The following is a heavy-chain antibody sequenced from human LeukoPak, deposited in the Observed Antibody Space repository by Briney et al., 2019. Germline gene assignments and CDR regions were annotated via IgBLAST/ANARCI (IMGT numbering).Heavy chain of an antibody. CDR2: IYYNGNS. CDR1: TDSFNGYY. V-gene: IGHV4-59*01. D-gene: IGHD5-24*01. Sequence: PSETLSLRCSVFTDSFNGYYWNWVRQPPGKGLEWIGYIYYNGNSNYNPSLKSRVTISVDTSKNELSLKLTSVTAADTAIYFCARDGGLQSHFDYWGQGTLVTVSS. CDR3: ARDGGLQSHFDY. J-gene: IGHJ4*02.